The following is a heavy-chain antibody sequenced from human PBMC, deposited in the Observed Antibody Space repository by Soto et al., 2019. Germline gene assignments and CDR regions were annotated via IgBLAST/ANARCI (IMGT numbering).Heavy chain of an antibody. CDR2: ISAHNGNT. V-gene: IGHV1-18*01. CDR1: GYAFTTYG. CDR3: ARGRYGDY. D-gene: IGHD1-1*01. J-gene: IGHJ4*02. Sequence: QVHLVQSGAEVKKPGASVKVSCKGSGYAFTTYGITWVRQAPGQGLEWMGWISAHNGNTNYAQKLQGRVTVTRDTSTSTAYMELRSLRFVDTAVYYCARGRYGDYWGQGDLVTVSS.